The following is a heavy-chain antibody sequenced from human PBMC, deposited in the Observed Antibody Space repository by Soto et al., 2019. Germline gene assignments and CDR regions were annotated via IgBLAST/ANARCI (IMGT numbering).Heavy chain of an antibody. V-gene: IGHV6-1*01. CDR2: TYYRSKWYN. Sequence: QTLSLTCAISGDSVSSNSAAWNWIRQSPSRGLEWLGRTYYRSKWYNDYAVSVKSRITINPDTSKNQFSLQLNSVTPEDTAVYYCAREPPYCSSTSCYGLGFDYWGQGTLVTVSS. CDR1: GDSVSSNSAA. CDR3: AREPPYCSSTSCYGLGFDY. D-gene: IGHD2-2*01. J-gene: IGHJ4*02.